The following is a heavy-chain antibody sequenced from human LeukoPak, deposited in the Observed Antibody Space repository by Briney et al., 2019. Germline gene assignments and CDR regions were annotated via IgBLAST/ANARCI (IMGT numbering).Heavy chain of an antibody. D-gene: IGHD2-15*01. CDR3: AQKGGTDH. J-gene: IGHJ4*02. CDR1: GLIFSRFG. V-gene: IGHV3-48*02. Sequence: GGSLRLSCAASGLIFSRFGMNWVRQAPGKGLEWISYISSTSGAVYYADSVKGRFTISRDNAKNSLYLQMSSLRNEDTAIYYCAQKGGTDHWGQGTLVTVSS. CDR2: ISSTSGAV.